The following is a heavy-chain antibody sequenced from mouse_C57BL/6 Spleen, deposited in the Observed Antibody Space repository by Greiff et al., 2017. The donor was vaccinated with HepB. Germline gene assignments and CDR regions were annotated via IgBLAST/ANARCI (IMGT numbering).Heavy chain of an antibody. D-gene: IGHD2-5*01. CDR2: IYPGSGST. V-gene: IGHV1-55*01. Sequence: RKGGKKRPGQGLEGIGEIYPGSGSTNYNEKFKSKATLTVDTSSSTAYMQLSSLTSEDSAVYYCAREGFSNYPDYWGQGTTLTVSS. CDR3: AREGFSNYPDY. J-gene: IGHJ2*01.